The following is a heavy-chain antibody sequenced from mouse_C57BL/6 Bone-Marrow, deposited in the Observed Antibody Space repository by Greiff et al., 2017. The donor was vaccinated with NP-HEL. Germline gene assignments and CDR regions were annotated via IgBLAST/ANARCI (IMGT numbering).Heavy chain of an antibody. D-gene: IGHD2-3*01. CDR2: IDPSDSYT. V-gene: IGHV1-69*01. CDR3: ARMRDGYYVYFDY. J-gene: IGHJ2*01. CDR1: GYTFTSYW. Sequence: QVQLKQPGAELVMPGASVKLSCKASGYTFTSYWMHWVKQRPGQGLEWIGEIDPSDSYTNYNQKFKGKSTLTVDKSSSTAYMQLSSLTSEDSAVYYCARMRDGYYVYFDYWGQGTTLTVSS.